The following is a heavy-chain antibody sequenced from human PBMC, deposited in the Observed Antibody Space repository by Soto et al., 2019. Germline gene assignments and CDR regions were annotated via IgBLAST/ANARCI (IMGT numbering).Heavy chain of an antibody. CDR1: GGSISSGCYY. D-gene: IGHD5-12*01. CDR2: IYYSGST. CDR3: ASLRLVATALDFYYYYGMDV. Sequence: SETLSLTCTVSGGSISSGCYYWSWIRQHPGKGLEWIGYIYYSGSTYYNPSLKSRVTISVDTSKNQFSLKLSSVTAADTAVYYCASLRLVATALDFYYYYGMDVWGQGTTVTVSS. V-gene: IGHV4-31*03. J-gene: IGHJ6*02.